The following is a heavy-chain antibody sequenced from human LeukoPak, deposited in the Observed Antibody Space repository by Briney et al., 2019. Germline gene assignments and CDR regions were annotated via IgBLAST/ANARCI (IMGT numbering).Heavy chain of an antibody. CDR1: GFSFSDSG. J-gene: IGHJ6*02. CDR2: ISKISGYR. CDR3: AAAYGSGSDYGLDV. V-gene: IGHV3-21*06. D-gene: IGHD3-10*01. Sequence: GGSLRLSCAASGFSFSDSGMDWVRQAPGKGLEWVSGISKISGYRLYSDSVKGRFTISRDNAKNSLHLEMTNLRAEDTAVYYCAAAYGSGSDYGLDVWGQGTTVIVSS.